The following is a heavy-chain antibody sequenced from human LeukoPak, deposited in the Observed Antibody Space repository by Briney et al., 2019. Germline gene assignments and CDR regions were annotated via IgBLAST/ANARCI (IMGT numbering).Heavy chain of an antibody. J-gene: IGHJ4*02. CDR2: ISAYNGNT. Sequence: VASVKVSCKASGGTFSSYAISWVRQAPGQGLEWMGWISAYNGNTNYAQKLQGRVTMTTDTSTSTAYMELRSLRSDDTAVYYCARASALQLWHTPVDYWGQGTLVTVSS. CDR1: GGTFSSYA. V-gene: IGHV1-18*01. CDR3: ARASALQLWHTPVDY. D-gene: IGHD5-18*01.